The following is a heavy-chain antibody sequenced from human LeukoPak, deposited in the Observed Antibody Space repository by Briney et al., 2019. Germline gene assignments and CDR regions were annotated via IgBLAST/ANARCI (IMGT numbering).Heavy chain of an antibody. D-gene: IGHD6-13*01. CDR1: GFTFSSYD. J-gene: IGHJ6*02. CDR3: ARGGSGAAGTNYYGMDV. Sequence: GGSLRLSCAASGFTFSSYDMHWVRQATGKGLEWVSAIGTAGDTYYPGSAKCRFTISRENAKNSLYLQLNSLRAGDTAVYYCARGGSGAAGTNYYGMDVWGQGTTVTVS. CDR2: IGTAGDT. V-gene: IGHV3-13*01.